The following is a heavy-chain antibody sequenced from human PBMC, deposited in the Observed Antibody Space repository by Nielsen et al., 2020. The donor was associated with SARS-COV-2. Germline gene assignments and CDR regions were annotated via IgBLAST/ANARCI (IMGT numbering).Heavy chain of an antibody. V-gene: IGHV1-46*01. CDR2: INPNSGST. CDR3: ARISLVNYGMDV. J-gene: IGHJ6*02. D-gene: IGHD2-21*01. Sequence: ASVKVSCKASGYTFTGYYMHWVRQAPGQGLEWMGRINPNSGSTSYAQKFQGRVTMTRDTSTSTVYMELSSLRSEDTAVYYCARISLVNYGMDVWGQGTTVTVSS. CDR1: GYTFTGYY.